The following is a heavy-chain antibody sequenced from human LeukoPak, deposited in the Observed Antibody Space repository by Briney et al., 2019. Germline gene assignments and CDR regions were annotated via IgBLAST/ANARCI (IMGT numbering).Heavy chain of an antibody. V-gene: IGHV3-30*04. Sequence: GGSLRLSCAASGFTFANYVTHWVRQAPGKGLEWVAVTSPDEGLKFYGDSVQGRFTISRDNAKNTLYLQMNSLTAEDTAVYHCARGLAGPDYWGQGTLVTVSS. CDR3: ARGLAGPDY. J-gene: IGHJ4*02. D-gene: IGHD5/OR15-5a*01. CDR2: TSPDEGLK. CDR1: GFTFANYV.